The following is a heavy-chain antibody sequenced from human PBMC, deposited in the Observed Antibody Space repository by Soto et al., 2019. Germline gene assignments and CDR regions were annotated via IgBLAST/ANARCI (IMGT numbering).Heavy chain of an antibody. CDR2: ISYDGSNK. CDR1: GFTFSSYG. D-gene: IGHD5-18*01. CDR3: AKVGNVDTAMAVDY. Sequence: GGSLRLSCAASGFTFSSYGMHWVRQAPGKGLEWVAVISYDGSNKYYADSVKGRFTISRDNSKNTLYLQMNSLRAEDTAVYYCAKVGNVDTAMAVDYWGQGTLVTVS. J-gene: IGHJ4*02. V-gene: IGHV3-30*18.